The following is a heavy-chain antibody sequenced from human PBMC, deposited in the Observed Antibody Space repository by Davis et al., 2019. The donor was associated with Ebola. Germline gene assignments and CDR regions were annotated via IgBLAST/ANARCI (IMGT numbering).Heavy chain of an antibody. V-gene: IGHV4-59*12. Sequence: PSETLSLTCTVSGGSISSYYWSWIRQPPGKGLEWIGYIYYSGSTNYNPSLKSRVTLSVDTSKNQFSLEVTSVTAADTAVYYCARGIPSQYYYDTSGHNWFDPWGQGTLVTVSS. D-gene: IGHD3-22*01. CDR1: GGSISSYY. J-gene: IGHJ5*02. CDR3: ARGIPSQYYYDTSGHNWFDP. CDR2: IYYSGST.